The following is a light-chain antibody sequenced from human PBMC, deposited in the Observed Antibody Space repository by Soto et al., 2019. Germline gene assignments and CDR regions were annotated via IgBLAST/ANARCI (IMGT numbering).Light chain of an antibody. Sequence: QSVLTQPPSASGTPGQRVTISCSGSSSNIGSNFVYWYQQFPGTAPKLLIYRNNQRPSGVPDRFSGSKSGTSASLAISGLRSEDEADYYCGAWDDSMSGFVFGTVTKLTVL. J-gene: IGLJ1*01. CDR1: SSNIGSNF. CDR3: GAWDDSMSGFV. V-gene: IGLV1-47*01. CDR2: RNN.